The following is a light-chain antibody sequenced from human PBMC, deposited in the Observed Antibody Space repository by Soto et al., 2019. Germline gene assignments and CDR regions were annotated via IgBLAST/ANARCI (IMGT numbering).Light chain of an antibody. Sequence: QSVLTQPPSVSAAPGHKVTISCSGTASNIGNDYVSWYQQLPGEAPQLLIYDNNRRPSGIPDRFSGSRSDTSATLGITGLQAGDEADYYCGAWDSSRNVYVFGTGTKVTVL. J-gene: IGLJ1*01. CDR2: DNN. V-gene: IGLV1-51*01. CDR1: ASNIGNDY. CDR3: GAWDSSRNVYV.